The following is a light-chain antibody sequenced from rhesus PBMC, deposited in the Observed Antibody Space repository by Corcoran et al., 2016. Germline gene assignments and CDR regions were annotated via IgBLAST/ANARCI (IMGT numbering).Light chain of an antibody. J-gene: IGKJ2*01. Sequence: DIQMTQSPSSLSASVGDRVTVTCRASQGINRELSWYQQKPGKAPTLLIFSASSLQKGVSSRFSGSGSGTDYTLTISSLQAEDVATYYWLQDYISPFSFGQGTKVEIK. CDR2: SAS. V-gene: IGKV1-94*01. CDR3: LQDYISPFS. CDR1: QGINRE.